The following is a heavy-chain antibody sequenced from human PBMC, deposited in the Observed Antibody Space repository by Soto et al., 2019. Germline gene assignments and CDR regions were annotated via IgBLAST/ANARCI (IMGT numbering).Heavy chain of an antibody. CDR3: ARGRYFYWFDGMDV. Sequence: PSETLSLTCTVSGGSISSGGYYWSWIRQPPGKGLEWIGYIYYSGSTYYNPSLKSRVTISVDTSKNQFSLKLSSVTAADTAVYYCARGRYFYWFDGMDVWGQGTTVTV. CDR1: GGSISSGGYY. D-gene: IGHD3-9*01. J-gene: IGHJ6*02. CDR2: IYYSGST. V-gene: IGHV4-31*03.